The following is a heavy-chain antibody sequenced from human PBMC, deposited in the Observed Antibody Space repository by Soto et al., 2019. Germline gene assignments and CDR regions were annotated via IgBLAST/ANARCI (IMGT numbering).Heavy chain of an antibody. D-gene: IGHD2-8*02. CDR1: GGSFSGYY. CDR3: ARDKLTGLFDY. CDR2: INHSGST. J-gene: IGHJ4*02. Sequence: PSETLSLTCAVYGGSFSGYYWTWIRQPPGTGLEWIGEINHSGSTNYNPSLKSRVTISVDTSKNQFSLKLTSVTAADTAVYYCARDKLTGLFDYWGQGTLVIVSS. V-gene: IGHV4-34*01.